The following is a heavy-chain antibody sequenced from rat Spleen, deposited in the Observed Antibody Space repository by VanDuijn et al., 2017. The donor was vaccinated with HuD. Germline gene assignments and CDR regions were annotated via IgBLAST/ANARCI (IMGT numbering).Heavy chain of an antibody. D-gene: IGHD1-2*01. CDR1: GFTFNNYD. CDR3: AKNIYSSSYIYYFDY. CDR2: ISPSGGGT. Sequence: EVQLVESGGGLVQPGRSLQLSCAASGFTFNNYDMAWVRQTPTKGLEWVASISPSGGGTYYRDSVKGRFTVSRDNAKSTLYLQMDSLRSEDTATYYCAKNIYSSSYIYYFDYWGQGVMVTVSS. J-gene: IGHJ2*01. V-gene: IGHV5-25*01.